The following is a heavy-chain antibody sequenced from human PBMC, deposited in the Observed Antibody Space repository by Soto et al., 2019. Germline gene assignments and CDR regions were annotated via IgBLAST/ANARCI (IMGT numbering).Heavy chain of an antibody. CDR3: ARDWAAALDY. J-gene: IGHJ4*02. Sequence: GGSLRLSCTASGFSFSSYEINWVRQAPGKGLEWVSYISGSGSPIYYAASVKGRFTISRDNAKNSLYLQMNSLRAEDTAVYYCARDWAAALDYWGPGTLVTVSS. D-gene: IGHD6-13*01. CDR1: GFSFSSYE. CDR2: ISGSGSPI. V-gene: IGHV3-48*03.